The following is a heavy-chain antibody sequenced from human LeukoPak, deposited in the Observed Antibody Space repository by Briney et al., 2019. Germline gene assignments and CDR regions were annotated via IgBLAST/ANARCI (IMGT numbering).Heavy chain of an antibody. CDR3: ARPIQGWEPHDAFDI. Sequence: PSETLSLTCAVYGGSFSGYYWNWIRQSPGKGLEWIGEINHSGSANYNPSLESRLTLSVDTSRNLVSLRLSSVTAADTAVYFCARPIQGWEPHDAFDIWGQGTVVTVSS. V-gene: IGHV4-34*01. J-gene: IGHJ3*02. D-gene: IGHD1-26*01. CDR1: GGSFSGYY. CDR2: INHSGSA.